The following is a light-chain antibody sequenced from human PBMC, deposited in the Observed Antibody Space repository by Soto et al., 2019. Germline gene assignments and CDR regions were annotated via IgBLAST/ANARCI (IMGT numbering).Light chain of an antibody. CDR1: QSVSSNY. V-gene: IGKV3-20*01. CDR3: MQVLQTPPWT. CDR2: TAS. Sequence: EIVLTQSPGTLSLSPGERASLSCRASQSVSSNYLAWFQQKPGQAPRLLISTASSRATGIPDRFSGSGSGTDFTLKISRVEAEDVGVYYCMQVLQTPPWTFGQGTKVEIK. J-gene: IGKJ1*01.